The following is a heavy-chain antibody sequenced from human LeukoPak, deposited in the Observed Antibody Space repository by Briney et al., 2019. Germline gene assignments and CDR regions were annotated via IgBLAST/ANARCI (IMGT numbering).Heavy chain of an antibody. CDR1: GFTFSSYS. J-gene: IGHJ5*02. D-gene: IGHD2-15*01. Sequence: PGGSLRLSCAASGFTFSSYSMNWVRQAPGKGLEWVSSISSSSSYIYYADSVKGRFTISRDNAKNSLYLQMNSLRAEDTAVYYCARKLGYCSGGSCYVERGGFDPWGQGTLVTVSS. CDR3: ARKLGYCSGGSCYVERGGFDP. V-gene: IGHV3-21*01. CDR2: ISSSSSYI.